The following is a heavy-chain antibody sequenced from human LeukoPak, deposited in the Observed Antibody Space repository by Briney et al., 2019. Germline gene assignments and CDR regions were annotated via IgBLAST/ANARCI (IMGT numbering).Heavy chain of an antibody. Sequence: PGGSLRLSCAASGFTLDDYAMRWVRQAPGKGLEWVSGISWNSGSIGYADSVKGRFTISRDNAKNSLYLQMNSLRAEDTALYYCAKDKLDIVATITIGYFDYWGQGTLVTVSS. CDR2: ISWNSGSI. V-gene: IGHV3-9*01. D-gene: IGHD5-12*01. J-gene: IGHJ4*02. CDR1: GFTLDDYA. CDR3: AKDKLDIVATITIGYFDY.